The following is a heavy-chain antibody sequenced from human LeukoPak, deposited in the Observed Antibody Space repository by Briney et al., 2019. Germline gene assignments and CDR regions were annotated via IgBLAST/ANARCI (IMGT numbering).Heavy chain of an antibody. D-gene: IGHD4-23*01. V-gene: IGHV1-69*01. CDR1: GGTFTSYA. CDR2: IILRCGTE. J-gene: IGHJ6*03. Sequence: SVKVSCKASGGTFTSYAISWGRQAPGQGRGWVGGIILRCGTENDAKQFQGRVKITANESTRTAYMELSRLRSEDTAVYYCARAQDGGSYYYYYVDVWGKGTMVTVSS. CDR3: ARAQDGGSYYYYYVDV.